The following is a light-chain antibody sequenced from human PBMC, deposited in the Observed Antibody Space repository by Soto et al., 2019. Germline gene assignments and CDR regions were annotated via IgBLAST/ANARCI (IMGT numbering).Light chain of an antibody. J-gene: IGLJ2*01. CDR3: QSYDSSLSGAVV. CDR2: GNS. CDR1: SSNIGAGYD. V-gene: IGLV1-40*01. Sequence: VLTQPPSVSGAPGQRVTISCTGSSSNIGAGYDVHWYQQLPGTAPKLLIYGNSNRPSGVPDRFSGSKSGTSASLAITGLQAEDEADYYCQSYDSSLSGAVVFGGGTKLTVL.